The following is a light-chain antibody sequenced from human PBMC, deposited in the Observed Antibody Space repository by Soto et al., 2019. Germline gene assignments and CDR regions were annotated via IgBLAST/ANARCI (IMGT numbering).Light chain of an antibody. Sequence: EIALTQSPGTLSVSPGERATLSGRASQSVSSNLAWYQQKPGQAPRLLIYGASSRATGIPDRFSGSGFGTDFTLTISRLEPEDFAVYYCQHYDISLFAFGPGTKVDIK. CDR2: GAS. J-gene: IGKJ3*01. V-gene: IGKV3-20*01. CDR3: QHYDISLFA. CDR1: QSVSSN.